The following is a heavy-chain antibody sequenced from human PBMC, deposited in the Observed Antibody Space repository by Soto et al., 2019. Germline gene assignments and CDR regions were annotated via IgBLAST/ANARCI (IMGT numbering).Heavy chain of an antibody. CDR2: ISGYNGNT. D-gene: IGHD2-21*01. V-gene: IGHV1-18*04. CDR1: GYTFSGYS. J-gene: IGHJ6*02. Sequence: QVVLEQSGGEVKKPGASVKVSCKASGYTFSGYSITWVRQAPGQGLEWMGRISGYNGNTNYARTLRGRLTLTTDTSTCTAYMELRSLTSDDTAVYYCARDVFCGGAPACPDMDVWGQGTTVTVSS. CDR3: ARDVFCGGAPACPDMDV.